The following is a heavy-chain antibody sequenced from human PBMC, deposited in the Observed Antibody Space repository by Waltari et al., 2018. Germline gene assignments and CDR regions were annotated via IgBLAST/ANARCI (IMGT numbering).Heavy chain of an antibody. J-gene: IGHJ2*01. CDR3: ASGGGDIVVVVANYWYFDL. V-gene: IGHV3-30*01. D-gene: IGHD2-15*01. Sequence: QVQLVESGGGVVQPGRSLRLSCAASGFTFSSYAMHWVRQAPGKGLEWVAVISYDGSNKYYADSVKGRFTISRDNSKNTLYLQMNSLRAEDTAVYYCASGGGDIVVVVANYWYFDLWGRGTLVTVSS. CDR2: ISYDGSNK. CDR1: GFTFSSYA.